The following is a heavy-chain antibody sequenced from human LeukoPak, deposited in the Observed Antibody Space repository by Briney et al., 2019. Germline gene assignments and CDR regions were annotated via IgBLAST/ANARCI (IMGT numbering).Heavy chain of an antibody. CDR2: IYYSGST. V-gene: IGHV4-39*07. D-gene: IGHD3-10*01. Sequence: KPSETLSLTCTVSGGSISSSIYYWGWIRQPPGKGLEWIGSIYYSGSTYYNPSLKSRVTISVDTSKNQFSLKLTSVTAADTAVYYCVRGPYGSEISNWFDPWGQGTLVIVSS. CDR3: VRGPYGSEISNWFDP. CDR1: GGSISSSIYY. J-gene: IGHJ5*02.